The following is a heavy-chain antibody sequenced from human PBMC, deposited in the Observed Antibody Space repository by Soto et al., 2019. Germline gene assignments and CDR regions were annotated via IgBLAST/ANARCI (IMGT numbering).Heavy chain of an antibody. CDR2: IYDSGTT. J-gene: IGHJ4*02. D-gene: IGHD6-13*01. CDR1: GGSFSRGYW. V-gene: IGHV4-4*02. CDR3: ARGGGLNTRWYEGGFDS. Sequence: QVQLQESGPGLVKPSGTLSLTGAVSGGSFSRGYWWSWVRQPPGKGLEWIGEIYDSGTTNYSPSLKRRVTILVDKSKNQFSLRLRSVSAAATALYYCARGGGLNTRWYEGGFDSWGQGTLVTVSS.